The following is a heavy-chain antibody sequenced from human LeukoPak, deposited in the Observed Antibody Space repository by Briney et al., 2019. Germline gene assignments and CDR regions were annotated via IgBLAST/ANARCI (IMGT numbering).Heavy chain of an antibody. CDR3: ARHYGSGSSLFDF. Sequence: SETLSLTCTVSGYSISSGYYWGWIRQSPGKGLEWIGSMHHSGSTYYNPSLKSRVTISVDTSKNHFSLKLSSVTAADTAVYYCARHYGSGSSLFDFWGQGTLVTVSS. V-gene: IGHV4-38-2*02. CDR2: MHHSGST. J-gene: IGHJ4*02. D-gene: IGHD3-10*01. CDR1: GYSISSGYY.